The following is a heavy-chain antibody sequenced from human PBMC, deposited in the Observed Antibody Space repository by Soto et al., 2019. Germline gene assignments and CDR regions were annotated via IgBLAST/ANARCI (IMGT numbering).Heavy chain of an antibody. J-gene: IGHJ4*02. CDR1: GDSISRGGYS. CDR3: ARAHYGPSGYYFDS. V-gene: IGHV4-30-2*01. D-gene: IGHD3-22*01. Sequence: SETLSLTCTVSGDSISRGGYSWSWIRQPPEKGLEWIGYIYHTGSTSYSPSLKSRVTISVDKSKNQFSLILNSVTAADTAIYYCARAHYGPSGYYFDSWGQGTLVT. CDR2: IYHTGST.